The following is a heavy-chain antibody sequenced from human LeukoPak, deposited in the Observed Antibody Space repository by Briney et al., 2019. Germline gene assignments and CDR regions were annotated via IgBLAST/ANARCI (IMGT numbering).Heavy chain of an antibody. V-gene: IGHV3-15*01. J-gene: IGHJ4*02. CDR2: IKSKADGGTT. D-gene: IGHD3-10*01. CDR1: GFTFSDAW. CDR3: TTVISAFLF. Sequence: GGSLRLSCAASGFTFSDAWMTWVRQAPGKGLEWVGRIKSKADGGTTDYAAPGKGRFTIARDDSENTLYLQMSSLNTEDTAVYYCTTVISAFLFWGQGTLVTVSS.